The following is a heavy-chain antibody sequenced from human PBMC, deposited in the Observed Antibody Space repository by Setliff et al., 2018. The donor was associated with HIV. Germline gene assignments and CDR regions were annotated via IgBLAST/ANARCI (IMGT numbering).Heavy chain of an antibody. CDR1: GLTLRNHV. CDR3: AKGVKYLDP. Sequence: QPGGSLRLSCAVSGLTLRNHVMHWVRQAPGKGLEWVAVLATDESVTNYADSVRGRFTISRDNSKNTLYLQMNSLRVEGTAAYYCAKGVKYLDPWGQGILVTVSS. V-gene: IGHV3-30*05. CDR2: LATDESVT. J-gene: IGHJ5*02. D-gene: IGHD3-16*01.